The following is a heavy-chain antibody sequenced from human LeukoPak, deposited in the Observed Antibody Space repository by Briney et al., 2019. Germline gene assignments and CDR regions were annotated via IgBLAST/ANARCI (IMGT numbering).Heavy chain of an antibody. J-gene: IGHJ6*02. CDR3: ARDTSRFWSGFYGMDV. V-gene: IGHV3-53*01. CDR2: IYSGGST. D-gene: IGHD3-3*01. Sequence: GGSLRLSCAASGFTFSSYAMSWVRQAPGKGLEWVSAIYSGGSTYYADSVKGRFTISRDNSKNTLYLQMNSLRAEDTAVYYCARDTSRFWSGFYGMDVWGQGTTVTVSS. CDR1: GFTFSSYA.